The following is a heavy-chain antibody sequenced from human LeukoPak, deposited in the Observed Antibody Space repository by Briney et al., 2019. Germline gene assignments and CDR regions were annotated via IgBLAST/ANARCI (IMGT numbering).Heavy chain of an antibody. CDR1: EFTFSSYS. Sequence: GGSLRLSCPASEFTFSSYSMNWFRQAPGKGLEWVPYISSSSSTIYYADSVKGRFTISRDNAKNSLFLQMNSLRAEDTAVYYCARVLHKRNYDSSIYYGYWGQGTLVTVSS. V-gene: IGHV3-48*01. CDR3: ARVLHKRNYDSSIYYGY. D-gene: IGHD3-22*01. CDR2: ISSSSSTI. J-gene: IGHJ4*02.